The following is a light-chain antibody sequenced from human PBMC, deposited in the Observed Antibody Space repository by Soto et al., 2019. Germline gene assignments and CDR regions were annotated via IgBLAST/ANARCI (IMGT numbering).Light chain of an antibody. CDR1: SSDVGAYNH. V-gene: IGLV2-14*01. CDR3: CSFTTSTTLV. J-gene: IGLJ3*02. Sequence: QSALTQPASVSGSPGQSITISCTGTSSDVGAYNHVSWYQHHPGKAPKLMIFEVSSRPSGVSYRFSGSKSGNTASLTISGLQAEDEADYYCCSFTTSTTLVFGGGTKLTVL. CDR2: EVS.